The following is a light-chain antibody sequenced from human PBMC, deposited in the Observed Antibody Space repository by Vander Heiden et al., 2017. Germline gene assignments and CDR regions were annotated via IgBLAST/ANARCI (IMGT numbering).Light chain of an antibody. V-gene: IGLV2-14*01. CDR2: EVS. CDR3: SSYTSSSTRV. Sequence: QSALTQPASVSGSPVQSLTISCTGTSSDVGEYNYGSWYQQHPGKAPKLMIYEVSNRPSGVSNRFSGSKSGNTASLTISGLQAEDEADYYCSSYTSSSTRVFGGGTKLTVL. J-gene: IGLJ2*01. CDR1: SSDVGEYNY.